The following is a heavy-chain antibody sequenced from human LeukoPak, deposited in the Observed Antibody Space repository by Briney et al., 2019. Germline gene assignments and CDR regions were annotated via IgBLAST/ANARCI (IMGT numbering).Heavy chain of an antibody. CDR2: IPYDGSNK. Sequence: GRSLRLSCAASGFTFSHFAIHWVRQAPGKGLEWVAVIPYDGSNKFYADSVKGRFTISRDNSKSTLYLQMKSLRAEDTAVYYCARDASPYGDYVRYYFDYWGQGTLVTVSS. D-gene: IGHD4-17*01. CDR1: GFTFSHFA. V-gene: IGHV3-30-3*01. CDR3: ARDASPYGDYVRYYFDY. J-gene: IGHJ4*02.